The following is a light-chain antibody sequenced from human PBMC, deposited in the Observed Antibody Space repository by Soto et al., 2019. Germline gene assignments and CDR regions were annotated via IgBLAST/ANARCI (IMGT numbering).Light chain of an antibody. Sequence: QSVLTQPASVSGSPGQSVTISCTGTSSDVGDYNYVSWYQQHPGKAPKLMIYDVSNRPTGVSNRFSGSKSGNTASLTISGLQAEDEADYYCSSYTSSSSVHVVFGGGTKLTVL. CDR3: SSYTSSSSVHVV. J-gene: IGLJ2*01. CDR1: SSDVGDYNY. V-gene: IGLV2-14*01. CDR2: DVS.